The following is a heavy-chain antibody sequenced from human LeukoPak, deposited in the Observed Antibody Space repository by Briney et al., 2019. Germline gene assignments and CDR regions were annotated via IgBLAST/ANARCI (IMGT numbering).Heavy chain of an antibody. CDR1: GFTVSSNY. J-gene: IGHJ3*02. CDR2: IYSGGST. D-gene: IGHD2-2*01. V-gene: IGHV3-53*01. Sequence: GGSLRLSCAASGFTVSSNYMSWVRQAPGKGLEWVSVIYSGGSTYYADSVKGRFTISRDNAKNSLYLQMNSLRAEDTAVYYCARDLMVYCSSTSCPPDAFDIWGQGTMVTVSS. CDR3: ARDLMVYCSSTSCPPDAFDI.